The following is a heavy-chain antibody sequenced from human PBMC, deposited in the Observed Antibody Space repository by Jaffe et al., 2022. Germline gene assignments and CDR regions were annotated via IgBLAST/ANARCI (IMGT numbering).Heavy chain of an antibody. V-gene: IGHV3-30*02. Sequence: QVQLVESGGGVVQPGGSLRLSCAASGFTFSSYGMHWVRQAPGKGLEWVAFIRYDGSNKYYADSVKGRFTISRDNSKNTLYLQMNSLRAEDTAVYYCAKGVVVVAATPEFDYWGQGTLVTVSS. J-gene: IGHJ4*02. CDR1: GFTFSSYG. CDR3: AKGVVVVAATPEFDY. D-gene: IGHD2-15*01. CDR2: IRYDGSNK.